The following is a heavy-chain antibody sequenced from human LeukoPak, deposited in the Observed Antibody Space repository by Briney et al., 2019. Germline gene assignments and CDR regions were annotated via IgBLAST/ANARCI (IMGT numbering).Heavy chain of an antibody. CDR1: GFTFDDYA. J-gene: IGHJ4*02. Sequence: GRSLTLSCAASGFTFDDYAMHWVRQAAGRGLAWVSGISWNSGSIGYADSVKGRFTISRDNAKNSLYLQMNSLRAEVTAFYYGAKDLEWELRGWGFDYWGQGTLVTVSS. CDR2: ISWNSGSI. V-gene: IGHV3-9*01. CDR3: AKDLEWELRGWGFDY. D-gene: IGHD1-26*01.